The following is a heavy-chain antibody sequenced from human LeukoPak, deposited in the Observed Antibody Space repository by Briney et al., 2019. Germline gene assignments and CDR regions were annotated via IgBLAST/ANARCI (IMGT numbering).Heavy chain of an antibody. CDR1: GYSISTGYY. J-gene: IGHJ3*02. CDR3: ARSDGYGLVGI. CDR2: FYHGGST. V-gene: IGHV4-38-2*02. D-gene: IGHD3-10*01. Sequence: SETLSLTCTVSGYSISTGYYWDWIRQPPGKGLEWIGTFYHGGSTYYNPSLKSRVIIMIDTPKNHFSLTLSSVTAADTAVYYCARSDGYGLVGIWGQGTMVTVSS.